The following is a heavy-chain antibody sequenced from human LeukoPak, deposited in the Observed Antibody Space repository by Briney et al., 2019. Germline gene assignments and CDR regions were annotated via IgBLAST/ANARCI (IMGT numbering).Heavy chain of an antibody. CDR3: ARECHGDQGYGMDV. J-gene: IGHJ6*02. CDR2: ISSGSNYI. CDR1: GFTFSSYT. V-gene: IGHV3-21*01. D-gene: IGHD4-17*01. Sequence: GGSLRLSCAASGFTFSSYTMNWVRQAPGRGLEWVSYISSGSNYIYYADSEKGRFTISRDNAKNSLYLQMNSLRAEDTAVYYCARECHGDQGYGMDVWGQGTTVTVSS.